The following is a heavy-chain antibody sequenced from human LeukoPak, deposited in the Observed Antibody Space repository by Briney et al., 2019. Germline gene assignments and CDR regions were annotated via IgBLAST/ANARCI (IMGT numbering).Heavy chain of an antibody. J-gene: IGHJ5*02. CDR3: AKDRLPWGANWFDP. Sequence: GGSLRLSCTVSGFTVSSNSMSWVRQAPGKGLEWVSFIYSGGNTHYSDSVKGRFTISRDNSKNTLYLQMNSLRAEDTAVYYCAKDRLPWGANWFDPWGQGTLVTVSS. CDR2: IYSGGNT. D-gene: IGHD3-16*01. V-gene: IGHV3-53*01. CDR1: GFTVSSNS.